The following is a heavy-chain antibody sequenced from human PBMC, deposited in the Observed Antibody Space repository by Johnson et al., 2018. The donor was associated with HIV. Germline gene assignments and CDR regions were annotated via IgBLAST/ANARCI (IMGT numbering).Heavy chain of an antibody. CDR2: LYSGGDI. J-gene: IGHJ3*02. CDR3: ARGGGAYCGGDCLRTFDI. D-gene: IGHD2-21*02. CDR1: GLTISDNY. Sequence: VQLVESGGGLVQPGGSMRLYCAAYGLTISDNYMSWVRQAPGKGLEWVAVLYSGGDIYYADSVKGRFIIPRDNSKSTLYLQLNSLRAEDTGIYYCARGGGAYCGGDCLRTFDIWGQGTMVTVSP. V-gene: IGHV3-66*01.